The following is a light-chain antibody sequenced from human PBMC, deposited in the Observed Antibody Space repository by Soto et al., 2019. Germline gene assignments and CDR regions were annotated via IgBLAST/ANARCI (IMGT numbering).Light chain of an antibody. CDR3: QQYNNWPPTWT. Sequence: ETVMTQSPATLSVSPGESATLSGRASQTIGSNLAWYQQKPGQSPRLLIYDASTRATDIPARFTGSGSGTEFTLTISSLQSEDFAVYYCQQYNNWPPTWTFGQGTKVDIK. CDR2: DAS. J-gene: IGKJ1*01. CDR1: QTIGSN. V-gene: IGKV3-15*01.